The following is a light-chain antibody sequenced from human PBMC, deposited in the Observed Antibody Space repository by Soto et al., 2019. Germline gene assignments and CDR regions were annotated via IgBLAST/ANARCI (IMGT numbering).Light chain of an antibody. J-gene: IGKJ1*01. CDR1: HNIRSR. CDR2: AAS. CDR3: QKYNSVPWT. Sequence: FHRTHSPSTLSASLGEIVTITCGASHNIRSRLAWFQQKPGKAPKLLIYAASTLQSGVPSRFSGSGSGTDFTLTISSLQPEDVATYYCQKYNSVPWTFGQGTKVDI. V-gene: IGKV1-27*01.